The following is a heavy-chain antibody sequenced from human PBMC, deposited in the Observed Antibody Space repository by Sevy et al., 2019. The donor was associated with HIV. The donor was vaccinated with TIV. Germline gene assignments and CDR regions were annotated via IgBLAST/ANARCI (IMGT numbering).Heavy chain of an antibody. CDR1: GFTFSNYA. Sequence: GGSLRLSCAASGFTFSNYAMNWVRQAPGKGLEWVSTIFRSGGVTYYADSVKGRCTISRDNFKNTLNRQMHSLRAEDTAVYYCAGGRYDSSGSFDAFDIWGQGTMVTVSS. J-gene: IGHJ3*02. CDR2: IFRSGGVT. CDR3: AGGRYDSSGSFDAFDI. V-gene: IGHV3-23*01. D-gene: IGHD3-22*01.